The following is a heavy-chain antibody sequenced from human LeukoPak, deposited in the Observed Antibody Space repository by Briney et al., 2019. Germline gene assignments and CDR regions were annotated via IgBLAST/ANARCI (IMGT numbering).Heavy chain of an antibody. V-gene: IGHV3-74*01. CDR3: AKGSGKNAFDI. CDR1: GFTFSSYW. Sequence: GGSLRLSCAASGFTFSSYWMHWVRQAPGKGVVWVSRINSDGSSTSYADSVKGRFTISRDNAKNTLYLQMNSLRAEDTAVYYCAKGSGKNAFDIWGQGTMVTVSS. J-gene: IGHJ3*02. D-gene: IGHD5-12*01. CDR2: INSDGSST.